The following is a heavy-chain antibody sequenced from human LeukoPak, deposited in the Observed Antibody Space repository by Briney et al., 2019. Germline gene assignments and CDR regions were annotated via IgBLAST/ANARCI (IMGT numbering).Heavy chain of an antibody. V-gene: IGHV1-18*01. D-gene: IGHD3-22*01. J-gene: IGHJ4*02. CDR1: GYTFTSYG. Sequence: ASVKVSCKASGYTFTSYGISWVRQAPGQGLEWMGWISAYNGNTNYAQKLQGRVTMTTDTSTSTAYMELRSLRSDDTAVYYCARTNYYDSSGYFGGFDYWGQGNLVTVSS. CDR3: ARTNYYDSSGYFGGFDY. CDR2: ISAYNGNT.